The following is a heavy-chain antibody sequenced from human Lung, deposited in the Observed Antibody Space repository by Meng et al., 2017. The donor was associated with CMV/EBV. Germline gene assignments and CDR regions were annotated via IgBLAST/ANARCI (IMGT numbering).Heavy chain of an antibody. CDR3: ARETITRPRNSFDY. CDR2: IYYSGST. CDR1: GGSVSSASYY. Sequence: SGGSVSSASYYWSWIRQPPGKGLEWIGYIYYSGSTNYNPSLKSRVTISLDTSKNRFSLDLTSVTAADTAVYYCARETITRPRNSFDYWGQGTLVTVSS. J-gene: IGHJ4*02. D-gene: IGHD3-10*01. V-gene: IGHV4-61*01.